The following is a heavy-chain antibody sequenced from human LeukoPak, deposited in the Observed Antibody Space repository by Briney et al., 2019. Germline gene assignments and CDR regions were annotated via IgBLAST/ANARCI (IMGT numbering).Heavy chain of an antibody. CDR2: IRFDGTNK. Sequence: PGGSLRLSCAASGFTFSSSAMHWVLQAPGKGLAWVAFIRFDGTNKYYADSVKGRFTISRDNSKNTLYLQMNSLRAEDTAVYYCAKGYSYGYEYWGQGALVTVSS. J-gene: IGHJ4*02. V-gene: IGHV3-30*02. CDR1: GFTFSSSA. D-gene: IGHD5-18*01. CDR3: AKGYSYGYEY.